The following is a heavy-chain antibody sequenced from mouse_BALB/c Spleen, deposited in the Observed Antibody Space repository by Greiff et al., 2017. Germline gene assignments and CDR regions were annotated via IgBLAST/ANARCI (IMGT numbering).Heavy chain of an antibody. D-gene: IGHD2-1*01. Sequence: EVKLQESGAELVKPGASVKLSCTASGFNIKDTYMHWVKQRPEQGLEWIGRIDPANGNTKYDPKFPGKATITADTSSNTAYLQLSSLTSEDTAVYYCARFPYGNYFDYWGQGTTLTVSS. V-gene: IGHV14-3*02. CDR2: IDPANGNT. CDR3: ARFPYGNYFDY. CDR1: GFNIKDTY. J-gene: IGHJ2*01.